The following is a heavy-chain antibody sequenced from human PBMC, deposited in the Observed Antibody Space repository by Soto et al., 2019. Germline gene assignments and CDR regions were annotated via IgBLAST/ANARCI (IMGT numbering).Heavy chain of an antibody. J-gene: IGHJ5*02. Sequence: DTLFLTLDVAGFSISRSRYYWGWVRQPPGKGLEWIGSMSYSGSTYYNPSLKSRVTISIDTPKNQFSLKLTSVTAADTAVYYCSRRAPEGFDPWGQGNLVTVSS. CDR2: MSYSGST. CDR1: GFSISRSRYY. V-gene: IGHV4-39*01. CDR3: SRRAPEGFDP.